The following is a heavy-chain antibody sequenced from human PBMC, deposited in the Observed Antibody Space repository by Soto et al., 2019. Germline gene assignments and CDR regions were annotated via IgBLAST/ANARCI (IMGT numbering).Heavy chain of an antibody. CDR1: GYTFTNQY. Sequence: ASVKVSCKASGYTFTNQYLHWVRQAPGQGLEWMGVIHPRGVTTTYAQKFQGRVAMTRDTSTSTVYMQLSSPRSEDTAVYYCARVGSSNYYDSSGHYYDYWGQGTLVTSPQ. J-gene: IGHJ4*02. CDR2: IHPRGVTT. D-gene: IGHD3-22*01. CDR3: ARVGSSNYYDSSGHYYDY. V-gene: IGHV1-46*01.